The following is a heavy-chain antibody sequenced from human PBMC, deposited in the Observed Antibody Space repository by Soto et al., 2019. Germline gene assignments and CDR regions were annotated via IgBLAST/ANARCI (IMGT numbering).Heavy chain of an antibody. Sequence: SVKVSFKAFLFTFISNSISWFLRHPGQGLEWMGGIIPIFGTANYAQKFQGRVTITADESTSTAYMELSSLRSEDTAVYYFASSGAAAGIYGMDVWGQGTTVTVSS. J-gene: IGHJ6*02. CDR1: LFTFISNS. D-gene: IGHD6-13*01. CDR3: ASSGAAAGIYGMDV. V-gene: IGHV1-69*13. CDR2: IIPIFGTA.